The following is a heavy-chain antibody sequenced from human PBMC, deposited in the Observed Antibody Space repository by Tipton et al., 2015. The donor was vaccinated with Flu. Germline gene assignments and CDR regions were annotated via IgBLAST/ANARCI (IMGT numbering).Heavy chain of an antibody. J-gene: IGHJ6*02. Sequence: TLSLTCSVSGGSISSYYWSWIRQSPGKGLEWIGYISYSGSTNYNPSLKSRVTISVDTSKNQFSLKLSSMTAADTAVYYCARDSAAHYGMDVWGQGTTVTVSS. CDR3: ARDSAAHYGMDV. CDR1: GGSISSYY. V-gene: IGHV4-59*08. CDR2: ISYSGST. D-gene: IGHD6-13*01.